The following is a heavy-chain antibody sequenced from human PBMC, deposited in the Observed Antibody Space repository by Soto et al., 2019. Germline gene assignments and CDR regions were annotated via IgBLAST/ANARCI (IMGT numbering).Heavy chain of an antibody. Sequence: EGQLLESGGGLVQPGGSLRLSCAASGFTFSSYAMSWVRQAPGKGLEWVSSISGSGGSTYHADSVKGRFTISRDNSKNTLFLQMSSLRAEDTAVYYCAKDSPYSASYKEDAFDIWGQGSLVTVSS. CDR3: AKDSPYSASYKEDAFDI. CDR1: GFTFSSYA. D-gene: IGHD1-26*01. CDR2: ISGSGGST. V-gene: IGHV3-23*01. J-gene: IGHJ3*02.